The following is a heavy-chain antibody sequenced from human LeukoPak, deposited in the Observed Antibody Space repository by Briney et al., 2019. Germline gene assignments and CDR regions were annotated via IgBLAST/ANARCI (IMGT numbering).Heavy chain of an antibody. V-gene: IGHV1-18*01. CDR1: GGTFSSYS. D-gene: IGHD6-19*01. Sequence: GASVKVSCKASGGTFSSYSINWVRQAPGQGLEWMGWISGYSGSTNYAQKLQGRVTMTTDTSTTTAYMELRSLKSDDTAVYYCARGHSSGRDYYFDTWGQGTLVTVSS. CDR2: ISGYSGST. CDR3: ARGHSSGRDYYFDT. J-gene: IGHJ4*02.